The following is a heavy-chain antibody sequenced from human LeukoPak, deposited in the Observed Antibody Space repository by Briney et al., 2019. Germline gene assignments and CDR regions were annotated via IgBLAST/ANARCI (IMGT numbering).Heavy chain of an antibody. J-gene: IGHJ3*02. D-gene: IGHD4/OR15-4a*01. CDR1: GFTVSGNY. Sequence: GGSLRLSCAASGFTVSGNYMNWVRQAPGKGLEWVSVIYSGGSTTYYADCVKGRFTISRDNSKNTLYLQMNSLRAEDTAVYYCARASYYGAPFDIWGQATMASVSS. CDR2: IYSGGSTT. V-gene: IGHV3-53*01. CDR3: ARASYYGAPFDI.